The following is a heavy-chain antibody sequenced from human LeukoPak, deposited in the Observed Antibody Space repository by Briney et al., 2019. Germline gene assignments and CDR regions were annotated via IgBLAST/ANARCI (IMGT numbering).Heavy chain of an antibody. V-gene: IGHV3-48*03. Sequence: GGSLRLSCAASGFTFSSYEMNWVRQAPGKGLEWVSYISSSGSTIYYADSVKGRFTISRDNAKNSLFLQMNSLRAEDTAVYFCARWLYNSGWAIDYWGQGTLVTVSS. D-gene: IGHD6-19*01. CDR1: GFTFSSYE. J-gene: IGHJ4*02. CDR2: ISSSGSTI. CDR3: ARWLYNSGWAIDY.